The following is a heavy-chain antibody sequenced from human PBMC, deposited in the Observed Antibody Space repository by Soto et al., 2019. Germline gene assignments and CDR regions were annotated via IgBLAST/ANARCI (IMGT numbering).Heavy chain of an antibody. CDR2: IIPISGTA. CDR1: GGTFSSYA. V-gene: IGHV1-69*01. CDR3: ARLQGSSTSLEIYYYYYYGMDV. J-gene: IGHJ6*02. D-gene: IGHD2-2*01. Sequence: VQLVQSGAEVMKPGSSVKVSCKASGGTFSSYAISWVRQAPGQGLEWMGGIIPISGTANYAQKFQGRVTITADESTSTAYMELSSMRSEDTAVYYCARLQGSSTSLEIYYYYYYGMDVWGQGTTVTVSS.